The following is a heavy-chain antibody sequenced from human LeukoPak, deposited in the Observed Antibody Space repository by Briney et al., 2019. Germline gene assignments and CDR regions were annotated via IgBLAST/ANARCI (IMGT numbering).Heavy chain of an antibody. J-gene: IGHJ4*02. D-gene: IGHD2-21*02. CDR3: AKGDLNCGGDCPPLYYFDY. V-gene: IGHV3-21*01. CDR2: IGGSSSYI. CDR1: GFTFSSYS. Sequence: GGSLRLSCAASGFTFSSYSMNWVRQAPGPGLECVSSIGGSSSYIYYADSVKGRFTISRDNVNNSVYLQMNSLRAEDTAVYYCAKGDLNCGGDCPPLYYFDYWGQGTLVTVSS.